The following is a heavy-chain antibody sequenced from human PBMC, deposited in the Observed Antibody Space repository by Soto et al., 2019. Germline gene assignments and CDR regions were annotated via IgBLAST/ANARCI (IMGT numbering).Heavy chain of an antibody. V-gene: IGHV4-39*01. CDR2: IHHTGST. CDR1: GRSISEINSY. CDR3: ARPEGGYGSGYSWFDP. D-gene: IGHD5-12*01. J-gene: IGHJ5*02. Sequence: SETLSLTCSVSGRSISEINSYWGWIRQTPGEGLEWIGTIHHTGSTYYNPSLKSRVIISLDTSKNQFSLKLSSVTAADTALYYCARPEGGYGSGYSWFDPWGQGTRVTVS.